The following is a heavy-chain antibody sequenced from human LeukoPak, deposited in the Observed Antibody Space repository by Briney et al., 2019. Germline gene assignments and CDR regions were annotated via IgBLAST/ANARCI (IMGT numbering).Heavy chain of an antibody. CDR3: ARGAAGGDSNGSRAFDI. Sequence: SETLSLTCAVYGGSFSGYYWSWIRQPPGKGLEWIGETNHSGSTNYNPSLKSRVTISVDTSKNQFSLKLSSVTAADTAVYYCARGAAGGDSNGSRAFDIWGQGTMVTVSS. CDR1: GGSFSGYY. J-gene: IGHJ3*02. V-gene: IGHV4-34*01. D-gene: IGHD4-17*01. CDR2: TNHSGST.